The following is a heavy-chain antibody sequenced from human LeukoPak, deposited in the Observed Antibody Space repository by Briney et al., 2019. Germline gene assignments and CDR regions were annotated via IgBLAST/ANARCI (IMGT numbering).Heavy chain of an antibody. CDR2: FYLDGGI. V-gene: IGHV4-38-2*02. CDR3: AIRVETDAKYFDF. J-gene: IGHJ4*02. CDR1: SYSFGTPNY. D-gene: IGHD4-23*01. Sequence: SETLSLTCTVSSYSFGTPNYWGWIRPSPGKGLEWIGSFYLDGGIYYNPSLKNRVTTSLDKSKNQFSLRLNSVTAADTAVYYCAIRVETDAKYFDFWGQGTLVTVSS.